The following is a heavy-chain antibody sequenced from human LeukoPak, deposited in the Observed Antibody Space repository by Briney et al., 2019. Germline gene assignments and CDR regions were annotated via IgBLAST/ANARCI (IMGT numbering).Heavy chain of an antibody. J-gene: IGHJ4*02. D-gene: IGHD1-26*01. Sequence: ASVKVSCKASGGTFSSYAISWVRQAPGQGLEWMGWINPNSGGTNYAQKFQGRVTMTRDTSISTAYMELSRLRSDDTAVYYCARSIVGASGYWGQGTLVTVS. V-gene: IGHV1-2*02. CDR2: INPNSGGT. CDR1: GGTFSSYA. CDR3: ARSIVGASGY.